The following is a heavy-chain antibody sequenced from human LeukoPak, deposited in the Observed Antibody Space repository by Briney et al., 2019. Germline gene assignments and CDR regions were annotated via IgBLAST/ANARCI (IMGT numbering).Heavy chain of an antibody. V-gene: IGHV3-33*01. CDR1: GFTFSSYG. J-gene: IGHJ4*02. Sequence: PGGSLRLSCAASGFTFSSYGMHWVRQAPGKGLEWVAVIWYDGSNKYYADSVKGRFTISRDNSKNTLYLQMNSLRAEDTAVYYCARDSSSAGSFDYWGQGTLVTVSS. D-gene: IGHD6-6*01. CDR3: ARDSSSAGSFDY. CDR2: IWYDGSNK.